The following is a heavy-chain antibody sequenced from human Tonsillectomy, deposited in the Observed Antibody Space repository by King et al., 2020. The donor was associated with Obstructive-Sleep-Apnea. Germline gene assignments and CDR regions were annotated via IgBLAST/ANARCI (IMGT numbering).Heavy chain of an antibody. V-gene: IGHV4-30-4*01. CDR2: IYYSGST. Sequence: QLQESGPGLVKPSQTLSLTCTVSGGSISSGDYYWSWIRQPPGKGLEWIGYIYYSGSTYYNPSLKSRVTISVDTSKNLFSLKLSSVTAADTAVYYCARVPYSSGWYRGNYFDYWGQGTLVTVSS. CDR1: GGSISSGDYY. J-gene: IGHJ4*02. D-gene: IGHD6-19*01. CDR3: ARVPYSSGWYRGNYFDY.